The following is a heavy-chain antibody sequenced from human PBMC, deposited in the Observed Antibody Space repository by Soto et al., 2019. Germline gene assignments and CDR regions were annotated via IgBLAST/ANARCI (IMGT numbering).Heavy chain of an antibody. Sequence: QVQLVQSGDEVRKPGSSVKVSCKASGYIFVNYGIAWVRQAPGQGLEWMGWISPYSGNTHYASKVQGRLTMTTDTSRSTAYRDLGGLTPDATAVNYWAMVDNYVTPTPPDVWGQGTTVTVSS. D-gene: IGHD3-16*01. CDR1: GYIFVNYG. J-gene: IGHJ6*02. CDR3: AMVDNYVTPTPPDV. V-gene: IGHV1-18*01. CDR2: ISPYSGNT.